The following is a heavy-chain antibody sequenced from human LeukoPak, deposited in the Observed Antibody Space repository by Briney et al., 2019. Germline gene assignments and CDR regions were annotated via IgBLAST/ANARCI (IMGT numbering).Heavy chain of an antibody. J-gene: IGHJ4*02. CDR1: GGSISSSSYY. D-gene: IGHD2-2*01. CDR3: ARHFPGIVVVPAAIDY. CDR2: FYYSGST. V-gene: IGHV4-39*07. Sequence: PSETLSLTCTVSGGSISSSSYYWGWIRQPPGKGLEWIGSFYYSGSTNYNPSLKSRVTISVDTSKNQFSLKLSSVTAADTAVYYCARHFPGIVVVPAAIDYWGQGTLVTVSS.